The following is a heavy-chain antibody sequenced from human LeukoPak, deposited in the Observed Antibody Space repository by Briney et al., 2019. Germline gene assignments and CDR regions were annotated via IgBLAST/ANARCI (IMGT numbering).Heavy chain of an antibody. D-gene: IGHD6-13*01. CDR1: GGSFSGYY. Sequence: SETLSHTCAVYGGSFSGYYWSWIRQPPGKGLEWIGEINHSGSTNYNPSLKSRVTISVDTSKNQFSLKLSSVTAADTAVYYCARGAAAGPETALSYFQHWGQGTLVTVSS. V-gene: IGHV4-34*01. CDR2: INHSGST. J-gene: IGHJ1*01. CDR3: ARGAAAGPETALSYFQH.